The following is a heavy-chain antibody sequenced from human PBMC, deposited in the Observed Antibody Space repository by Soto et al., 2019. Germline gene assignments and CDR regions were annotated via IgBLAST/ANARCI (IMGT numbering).Heavy chain of an antibody. CDR1: GFTFSSYA. J-gene: IGHJ6*02. CDR3: AKDGDYGDYAYYYYGMDV. CDR2: ISGSGGST. Sequence: PGGSLRLSCAASGFTFSSYAMSWVRQAPGKGLEWVSAISGSGGSTYYADSVKGRFTISRDNSKNTLYLQMNSLRAEDTAVYYCAKDGDYGDYAYYYYGMDVWGQGTTVTVSS. D-gene: IGHD4-17*01. V-gene: IGHV3-23*01.